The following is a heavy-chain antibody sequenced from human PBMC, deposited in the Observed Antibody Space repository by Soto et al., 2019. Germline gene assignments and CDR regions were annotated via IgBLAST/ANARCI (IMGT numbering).Heavy chain of an antibody. J-gene: IGHJ6*03. CDR1: GGTLSSYT. CDR2: IIPILGIA. CDR3: ARDQYNWNYYYYMDV. Sequence: ASVKVSCKASGGTLSSYTISWVRQAPGQGLEWMGRIIPILGIANYAQKFQGRVTITADKSTSTAYMELSSLRSEDTAVYYCARDQYNWNYYYYMDVWGKGTTVTVSS. D-gene: IGHD1-20*01. V-gene: IGHV1-69*04.